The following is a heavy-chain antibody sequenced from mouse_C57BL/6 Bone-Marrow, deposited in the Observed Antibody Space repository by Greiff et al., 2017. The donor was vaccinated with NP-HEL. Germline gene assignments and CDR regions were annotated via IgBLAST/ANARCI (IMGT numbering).Heavy chain of an antibody. Sequence: VQLQQSGAELVRPGASVKLSCTASGFNITDDYMHWVKQRPEQGLEWIGWIDPENGDTEYASKFQGKATITADTSSNTAYLQLSSLTSEDTAVYYCTLIDYGNYVTFYYAMDYWGQGTSVTVSS. J-gene: IGHJ4*01. CDR1: GFNITDDY. V-gene: IGHV14-4*01. CDR3: TLIDYGNYVTFYYAMDY. CDR2: IDPENGDT. D-gene: IGHD2-1*01.